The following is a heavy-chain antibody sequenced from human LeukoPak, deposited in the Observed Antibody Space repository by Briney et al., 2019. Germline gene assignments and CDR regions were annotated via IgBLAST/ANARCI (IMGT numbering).Heavy chain of an antibody. V-gene: IGHV3-7*03. CDR3: ARVYRWDPIAVAGTGHFDY. D-gene: IGHD6-19*01. J-gene: IGHJ4*02. CDR1: GFTFSSYW. Sequence: GGSLRLSCAASGFTFSSYWMTWVRQAPGKGLEWVASIKQDGSEKYYVDSVKGRFTISRDNAKNSLYLQMNSLRAEDTAVYYCARVYRWDPIAVAGTGHFDYWGQGTLVTVSS. CDR2: IKQDGSEK.